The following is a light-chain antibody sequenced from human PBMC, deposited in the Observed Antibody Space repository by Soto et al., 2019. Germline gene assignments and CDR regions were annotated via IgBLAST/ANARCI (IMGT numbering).Light chain of an antibody. Sequence: DIPLTQSPSSLSASLEERATISCRASQSISSYLAWYQQKPGKAPNLLIYDASSWDRGVPSRFSGTGSGTDFTLTISRLEPDDFAAYYCQQYRKSSVTFGQGTRLEIK. CDR2: DAS. J-gene: IGKJ5*01. CDR3: QQYRKSSVT. V-gene: IGKV1-5*01. CDR1: QSISSY.